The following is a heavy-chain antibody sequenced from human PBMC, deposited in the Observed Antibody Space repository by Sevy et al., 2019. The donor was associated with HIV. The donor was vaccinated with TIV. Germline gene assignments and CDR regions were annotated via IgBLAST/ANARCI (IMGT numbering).Heavy chain of an antibody. CDR2: IKSKTEGGSA. V-gene: IGHV3-15*01. CDR1: GYTFNNAW. D-gene: IGHD3-3*01. J-gene: IGHJ5*02. Sequence: GGSLRLSCAASGYTFNNAWTSWVRQAPGKGLEWLGRIKSKTEGGSAKYASPVKGRFTISRDESKSTLYLQMNRLRTEDTGVYYCTGATVFGATWFDPWGQGALVTVSS. CDR3: TGATVFGATWFDP.